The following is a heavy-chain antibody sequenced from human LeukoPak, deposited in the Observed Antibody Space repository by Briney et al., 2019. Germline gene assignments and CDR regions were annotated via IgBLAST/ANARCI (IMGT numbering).Heavy chain of an antibody. J-gene: IGHJ5*02. CDR1: GYSISSGYY. D-gene: IGHD2-2*01. CDR3: ARDVGPPRGYCSSTSCFSPLFDP. CDR2: IYHSGST. V-gene: IGHV4-38-2*02. Sequence: SETLSLTCAVSGYSISSGYYWGWIRQPPGKGLEWIGSIYHSGSTYYNLSLKSRVTISVDTSKNQFSLKLSSVTAADTAVYYCARDVGPPRGYCSSTSCFSPLFDPWGQGTLVTVSS.